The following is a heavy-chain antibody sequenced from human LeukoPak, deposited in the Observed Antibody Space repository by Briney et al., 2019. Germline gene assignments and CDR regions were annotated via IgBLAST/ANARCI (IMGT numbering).Heavy chain of an antibody. CDR1: GGSISSYY. D-gene: IGHD1-26*01. CDR3: ARGIVGATGYYFDY. V-gene: IGHV4-4*07. Sequence: SETLSLTCTASGGSISSYYWSWIRQPAGKGLEWIGRIYTSGSTNYNPSLKSRVTMSVDTSKNQFSLKLSSVTAADTAVYYCARGIVGATGYYFDYWGQGTLVTVSS. J-gene: IGHJ4*02. CDR2: IYTSGST.